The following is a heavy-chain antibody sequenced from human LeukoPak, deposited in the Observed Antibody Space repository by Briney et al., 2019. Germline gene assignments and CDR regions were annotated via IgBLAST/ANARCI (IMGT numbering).Heavy chain of an antibody. Sequence: GGSLRLSCAASGFTFSSYGVSWVRQAPGKGLEWVSGISGSGHRTYYADSVKGRFTISRDNSKSTLYLQMNSLRAEDTAVYYCASDYYGSGSPYWGQGTLVTVSS. J-gene: IGHJ4*02. CDR1: GFTFSSYG. V-gene: IGHV3-23*01. D-gene: IGHD3-10*01. CDR2: ISGSGHRT. CDR3: ASDYYGSGSPY.